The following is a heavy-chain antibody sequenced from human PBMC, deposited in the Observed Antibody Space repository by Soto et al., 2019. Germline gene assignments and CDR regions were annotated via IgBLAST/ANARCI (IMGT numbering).Heavy chain of an antibody. CDR1: GGSISSDSYY. CDR2: ISYSGST. J-gene: IGHJ5*02. CDR3: ARHPSDFWFDP. Sequence: SETLSLTCTVSGGSISSDSYYWGWIRQPPGKGMEWIGSISYSGSTYYNPSLKSRVTVSVDTSKNQFSLKLSSVTAADTAVYYCARHPSDFWFDPWGQGTLVTVSS. D-gene: IGHD2-21*02. V-gene: IGHV4-39*01.